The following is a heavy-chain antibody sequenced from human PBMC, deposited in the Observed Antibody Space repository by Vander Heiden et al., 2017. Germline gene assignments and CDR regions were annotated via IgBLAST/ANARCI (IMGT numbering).Heavy chain of an antibody. J-gene: IGHJ4*02. D-gene: IGHD2-2*01. CDR1: GYTFTGYY. Sequence: QVQLVQSGAEVKKPGASVKVSCKASGYTFTGYYMHWVRQAPGQGLEWMGWINPNSGGTNYAQKFQGRVTMTRDTSISTAYMELSRLRSDDTAVYYCARVSPDCSSTSCYLDYWGQGTLVTVSS. V-gene: IGHV1-2*02. CDR3: ARVSPDCSSTSCYLDY. CDR2: INPNSGGT.